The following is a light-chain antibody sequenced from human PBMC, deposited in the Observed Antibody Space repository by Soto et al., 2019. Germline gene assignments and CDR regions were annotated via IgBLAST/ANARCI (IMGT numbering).Light chain of an antibody. V-gene: IGLV2-8*01. CDR2: EVS. CDR1: SSDVGAYNY. CDR3: SSYAGSNNYV. Sequence: QSALTQPPFASGSPGQSVTISCAGTSSDVGAYNYLSWYQQHPGKAPKLMIYEVSKRPSGVPDRFSGSKSGNTASLTVSGLQAEDEADYYCSSYAGSNNYVFGTGTKLTV. J-gene: IGLJ1*01.